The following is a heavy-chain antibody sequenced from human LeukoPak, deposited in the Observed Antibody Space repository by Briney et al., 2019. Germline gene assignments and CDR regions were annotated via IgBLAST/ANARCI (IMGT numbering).Heavy chain of an antibody. CDR1: GGSFSGYY. CDR3: ARHFRFPYSSGWSILGKNWFDP. Sequence: SETLSLTCAVYGGSFSGYYWSWIRQPPGKWLEWIGEINHSGSTNYNPSLKSRVTISVDTSKNQFSLKLSSVTAADTAVYYCARHFRFPYSSGWSILGKNWFDPWGQGTLVTVSS. CDR2: INHSGST. D-gene: IGHD6-19*01. V-gene: IGHV4-34*01. J-gene: IGHJ5*02.